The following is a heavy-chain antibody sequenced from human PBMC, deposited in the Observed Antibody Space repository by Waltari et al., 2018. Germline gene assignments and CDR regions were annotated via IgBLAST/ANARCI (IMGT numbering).Heavy chain of an antibody. D-gene: IGHD1-26*01. CDR1: GFTFCIYG. V-gene: IGHV3-33*01. CDR3: AREYSLVGAPDY. J-gene: IGHJ4*02. Sequence: QVQLVESVGGVVQPGRSLRLSCAASGFTFCIYGMHCVRQAPGKGLEWVAVIWHNVSNKHYTDSVKGRFTISRDNSKNTLYLQMDSLRAEDTALYYCAREYSLVGAPDYWGQGTLVTVSS. CDR2: IWHNVSNK.